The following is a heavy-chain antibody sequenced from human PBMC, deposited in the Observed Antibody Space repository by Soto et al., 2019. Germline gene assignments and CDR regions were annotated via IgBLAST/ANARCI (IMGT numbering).Heavy chain of an antibody. CDR2: IWYDGSNK. CDR3: ARDSTYYYDSSGYYPHYFDY. Sequence: GGSLRLSCAASGFTFSSYGMHWVRQAPGKGLEWVAVIWYDGSNKYYADSVKGRFTISRDNSKNTLYLQMNSLRAEDTAVYYCARDSTYYYDSSGYYPHYFDYWGQGTLVTSPQ. CDR1: GFTFSSYG. D-gene: IGHD3-22*01. V-gene: IGHV3-33*01. J-gene: IGHJ4*02.